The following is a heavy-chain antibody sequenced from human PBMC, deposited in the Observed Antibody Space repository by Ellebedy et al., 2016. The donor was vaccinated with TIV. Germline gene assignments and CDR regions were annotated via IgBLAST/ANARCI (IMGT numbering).Heavy chain of an antibody. D-gene: IGHD2-21*02. J-gene: IGHJ6*02. CDR2: IRYDGGDK. CDR1: GFTFSNYG. Sequence: GESLKISCAASGFTFSNYGMHWVRQAPGKGLEWVAFIRYDGGDKHYADSVKGRFTISRDNSKNTLYLEMNRLRAEDTALYYCAKDDFYYGMDVWGQGTTVTVSS. V-gene: IGHV3-30*02. CDR3: AKDDFYYGMDV.